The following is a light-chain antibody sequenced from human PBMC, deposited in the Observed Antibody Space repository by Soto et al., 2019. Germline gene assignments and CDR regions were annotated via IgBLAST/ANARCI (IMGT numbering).Light chain of an antibody. V-gene: IGKV4-1*01. Sequence: DIVMTQSPDSLAVSLGERATINCKSSQSVLYNSNNKNYLAWYQQKPGQPPKLLIYWASSRESGVPDRFSGSGSGTDFTLTISSLQAEDVAVYHCQQYYSAFYTFGQGTKLEIK. CDR2: WAS. CDR1: QSVLYNSNNKNY. J-gene: IGKJ2*01. CDR3: QQYYSAFYT.